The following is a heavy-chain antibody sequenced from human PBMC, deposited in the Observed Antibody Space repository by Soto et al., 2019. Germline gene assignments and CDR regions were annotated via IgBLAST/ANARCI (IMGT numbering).Heavy chain of an antibody. J-gene: IGHJ3*02. CDR2: ISDGGGGT. V-gene: IGHV3-23*01. CDR1: GFTFSSYA. Sequence: EVQLLESGGDLVQPGGSLRLSCAASGFTFSSYAMSWVRQAPGKGLEWVSAISDGGGGTYYAASVKGRFTISRDNSKNTLYLQMSSLRAEDTAVYYCAKDVSYGDYDEGSDAFDIGGQGTMVTVSS. CDR3: AKDVSYGDYDEGSDAFDI. D-gene: IGHD4-17*01.